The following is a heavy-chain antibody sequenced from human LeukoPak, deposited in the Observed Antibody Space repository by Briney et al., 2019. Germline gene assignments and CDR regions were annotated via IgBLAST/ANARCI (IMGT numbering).Heavy chain of an antibody. D-gene: IGHD6-19*01. CDR3: TTGRRYSSGWFYFDD. CDR1: GFTVRSNY. CDR2: ICSGGTT. J-gene: IGHJ4*02. Sequence: PGGSLRLSCAASGFTVRSNYMSWVRQAPGKGLEWVSVICSGGTTYYADSVKGRFTISRDNSKNTLYLQMNSLRVDDTAVYYCTTGRRYSSGWFYFDDWGQGTLVTVSS. V-gene: IGHV3-53*01.